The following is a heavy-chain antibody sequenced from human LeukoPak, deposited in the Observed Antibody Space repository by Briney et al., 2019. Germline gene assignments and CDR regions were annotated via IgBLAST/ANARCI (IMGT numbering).Heavy chain of an antibody. V-gene: IGHV3-30-3*01. CDR3: ARDPGYYGSGSYLYYGMDV. D-gene: IGHD3-10*01. J-gene: IGHJ6*02. CDR2: ISYDGSNK. CDR1: GFTFSSYA. Sequence: GGSLRLSCAASGFTFSSYAMHWVRQAPGKGLEWVAVISYDGSNKYYADSVKGRFTISRDNSKNTLYLQMNSLRAEDTAVYYCARDPGYYGSGSYLYYGMDVWGRGTTVTVSS.